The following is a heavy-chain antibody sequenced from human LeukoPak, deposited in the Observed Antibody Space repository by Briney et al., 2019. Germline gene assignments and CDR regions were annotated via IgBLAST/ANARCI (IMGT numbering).Heavy chain of an antibody. CDR2: ISSSSSSYI. D-gene: IGHD4-17*01. CDR3: ARDKHITTVTTGGLDY. CDR1: GFTFSSYS. J-gene: IGHJ4*02. Sequence: GGSLRLSCAASGFTFSSYSMDWVRQAPGKGLEWVSSISSSSSSYIYYADSVKGRFTISRDNAKNSLYLQMNSLRAEDTAVYYCARDKHITTVTTGGLDYWGQGTLVTVSS. V-gene: IGHV3-21*01.